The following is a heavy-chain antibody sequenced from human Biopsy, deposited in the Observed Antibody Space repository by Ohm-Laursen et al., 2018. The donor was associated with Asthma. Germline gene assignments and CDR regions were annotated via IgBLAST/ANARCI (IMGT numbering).Heavy chain of an antibody. CDR1: GDYW. CDR3: ARRGGVRRYFDY. CDR2: IYYIGST. Sequence: GDYWMSWVRQVPGKGLEWIGYIYYIGSTYYNPSLKSRVAISLDTSKNQFSLKLSSVTAADTAVYFRARRGGVRRYFDYWGQGTLVTVSS. J-gene: IGHJ4*02. V-gene: IGHV4-30-4*08. D-gene: IGHD3-16*01.